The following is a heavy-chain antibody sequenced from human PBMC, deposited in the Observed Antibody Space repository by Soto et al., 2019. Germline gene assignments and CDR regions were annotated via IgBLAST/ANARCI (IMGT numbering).Heavy chain of an antibody. CDR2: IYSGGST. D-gene: IGHD6-13*01. V-gene: IGHV3-53*01. J-gene: IGHJ4*02. Sequence: GGSLRLSCASSGFTFSTYTMNWVRQAPGKGLEWVSVIYSGGSTYYADSVKGRFTISRDNSKNTLYLQMNSLRAEDTAVYYCARGRPGIAGYWGQGTLVTVSS. CDR1: GFTFSTYT. CDR3: ARGRPGIAGY.